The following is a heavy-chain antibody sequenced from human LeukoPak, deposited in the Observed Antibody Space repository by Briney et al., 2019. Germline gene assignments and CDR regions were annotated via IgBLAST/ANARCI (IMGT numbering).Heavy chain of an antibody. Sequence: ASHKVSCKVSGYTLTESSMHLIRQAPCNGLEWRGGFDPEAGETIYAQKFQGRVTMAEDPSTDTAYMELSSMRSEDTAVYYCATDYPHFTMVRGVISYWGQGTLVTVSS. CDR1: GYTLTESS. CDR2: FDPEAGET. CDR3: ATDYPHFTMVRGVISY. V-gene: IGHV1-24*01. D-gene: IGHD3-10*01. J-gene: IGHJ4*02.